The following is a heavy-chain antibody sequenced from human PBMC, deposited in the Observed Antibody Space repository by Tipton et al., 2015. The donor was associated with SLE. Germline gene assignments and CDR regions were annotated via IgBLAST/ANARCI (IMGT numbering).Heavy chain of an antibody. Sequence: TLSLTCAVYGGSFSGYYWSWIRQPPGKGLEWIGEINHSGSTNYNPSLKSRVTISVDTSKNQFSLKLSSVTAADTAVYYCARGTFPAAGAFDIWGQGTMVTVSS. CDR2: INHSGST. D-gene: IGHD2-2*01. CDR1: GGSFSGYY. J-gene: IGHJ3*02. V-gene: IGHV4-34*01. CDR3: ARGTFPAAGAFDI.